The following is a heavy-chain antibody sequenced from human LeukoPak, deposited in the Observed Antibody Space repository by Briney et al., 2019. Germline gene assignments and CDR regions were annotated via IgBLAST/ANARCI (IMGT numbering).Heavy chain of an antibody. CDR3: ARASITMVRGVIITDYFDY. CDR1: GSRFTNYW. CDR2: IYPGDSDT. J-gene: IGHJ4*02. V-gene: IGHV5-51*01. Sequence: GASLKISCKGSGSRFTNYWIGWVRQMPGKGLEWMGIIYPGDSDTRYSPSLQGQVTVAADKSISTAYLQWSSLKASDTAMYYCARASITMVRGVIITDYFDYWGQGTLVTVSS. D-gene: IGHD3-10*01.